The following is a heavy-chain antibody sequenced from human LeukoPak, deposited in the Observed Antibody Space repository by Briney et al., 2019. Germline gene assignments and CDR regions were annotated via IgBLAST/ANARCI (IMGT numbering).Heavy chain of an antibody. CDR2: IYYTGST. CDR3: ARRVAVTECLDY. D-gene: IGHD2-21*01. Sequence: SETLSLTCTVSGGSMSSSSYYWGWIRQPPGKGLEWIGSIYYTGSTYYNPSLKSRVSISVDTSKNQFSLKLSSVTAADTAVYYCARRVAVTECLDYWGQGTLVTVSS. J-gene: IGHJ4*02. CDR1: GGSMSSSSYY. V-gene: IGHV4-39*01.